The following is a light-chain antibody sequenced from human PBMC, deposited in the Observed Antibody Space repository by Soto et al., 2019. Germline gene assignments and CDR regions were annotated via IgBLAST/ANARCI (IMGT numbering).Light chain of an antibody. CDR3: CSYAGSSTLYV. Sequence: QSVLTQPASVSGSPGQSITISCTGTSSDVGSYNLVSWYQQHPGKAPKLMIYEGSKRPSGVSNPFSGSKSGNTASLTISGLQAEDEADYYCCSYAGSSTLYVFGTGTKLTVL. CDR2: EGS. V-gene: IGLV2-23*01. J-gene: IGLJ1*01. CDR1: SSDVGSYNL.